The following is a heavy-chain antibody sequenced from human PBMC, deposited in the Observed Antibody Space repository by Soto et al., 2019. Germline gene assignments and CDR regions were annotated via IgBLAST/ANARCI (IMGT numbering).Heavy chain of an antibody. CDR2: IYYSGST. CDR3: ARDGGGGAPSCGGVSCGMDV. D-gene: IGHD2-21*01. V-gene: IGHV4-31*03. Sequence: SETLSLTCTVSGGSVSSAGYYWSWIRQHPGGGLEWIGYIYYSGSTDYNPSLKSRVTISVDMSKNQFSLKLRSVTAADTAVYYCARDGGGGAPSCGGVSCGMDVWGQGTTVTVSS. CDR1: GGSVSSAGYY. J-gene: IGHJ6*02.